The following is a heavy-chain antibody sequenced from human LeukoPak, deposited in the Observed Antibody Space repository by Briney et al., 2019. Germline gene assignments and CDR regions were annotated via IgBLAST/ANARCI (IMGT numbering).Heavy chain of an antibody. J-gene: IGHJ3*02. V-gene: IGHV1-2*06. CDR2: INPNNGGT. Sequence: ASVKVSCKASGYTFSGYYIHWVRQAPGQGLEWMGRINPNNGGTNYAQKFQGRVTITRDMSMSTAYMELSRLRSDDTAVYYCAGEDNSSGYRPFDIWGQGTMVTVPS. D-gene: IGHD3-22*01. CDR3: AGEDNSSGYRPFDI. CDR1: GYTFSGYY.